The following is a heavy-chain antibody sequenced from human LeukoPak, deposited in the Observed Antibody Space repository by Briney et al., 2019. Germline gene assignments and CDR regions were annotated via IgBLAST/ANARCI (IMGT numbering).Heavy chain of an antibody. CDR3: ARGGDYYDSSGYYSYYYYYMDV. J-gene: IGHJ6*03. V-gene: IGHV4-61*02. CDR2: ICTSGRT. Sequence: TSQTLSLTCSVSGVSISSYGHYWTWIRQPAGRGLEWIGRICTSGRTDYNPSLKSRVTISVDTSKNQFSLKLSSVTAADTAVYYCARGGDYYDSSGYYSYYYYYMDVWGKGTTVTVSS. CDR1: GVSISSYGHY. D-gene: IGHD3-22*01.